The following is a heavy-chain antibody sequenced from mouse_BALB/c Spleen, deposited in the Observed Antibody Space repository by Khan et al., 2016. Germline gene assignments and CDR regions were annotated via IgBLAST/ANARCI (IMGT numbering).Heavy chain of an antibody. CDR2: ISYSGST. CDR3: AIWDYAMDY. Sequence: EVQLQESGPGLVKPSQSLSLTCTVTGYSITSDYAWNWIRQFPGNKLEWMGYISYSGSTGYNPSLKSRISITRDTSKNQFFLQLNSVTTEDTATYYCAIWDYAMDYWGQGTSVTVSS. D-gene: IGHD1-1*02. V-gene: IGHV3-2*02. J-gene: IGHJ4*01. CDR1: GYSITSDYA.